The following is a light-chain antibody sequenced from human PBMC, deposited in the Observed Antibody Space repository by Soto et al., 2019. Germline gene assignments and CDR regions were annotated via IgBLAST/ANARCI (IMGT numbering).Light chain of an antibody. V-gene: IGLV2-14*03. Sequence: QSALTQPASVSGSPGQSITISCTGTSSDVGGYNYVSWYQHHPGKAPKLMIYDVTDRPSGISFRFSSSKSGNTASLTISRLQAEDEADYYCSSYTSSNTVLFGAGTKLTVL. J-gene: IGLJ2*01. CDR3: SSYTSSNTVL. CDR1: SSDVGGYNY. CDR2: DVT.